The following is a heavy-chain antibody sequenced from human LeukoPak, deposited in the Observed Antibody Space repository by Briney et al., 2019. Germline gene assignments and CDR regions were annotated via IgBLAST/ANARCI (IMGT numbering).Heavy chain of an antibody. J-gene: IGHJ4*02. Sequence: GSSVKVSCKASGGTFSSYAISWVRQAPGQGLGWMGGIIPIFGTANYAQKFQGRVTITADESTSTVYMELSSLRSEDTAVYYCARDRGYCSSTSCYLDYWGQGTLVTVSS. D-gene: IGHD2-2*01. CDR1: GGTFSSYA. V-gene: IGHV1-69*01. CDR3: ARDRGYCSSTSCYLDY. CDR2: IIPIFGTA.